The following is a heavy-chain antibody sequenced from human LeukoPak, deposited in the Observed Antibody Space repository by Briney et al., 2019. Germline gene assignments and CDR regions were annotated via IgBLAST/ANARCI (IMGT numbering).Heavy chain of an antibody. CDR2: NHNNGNT. V-gene: IGHV4-59*12. CDR3: ARGRITIFGVVTPHFDH. D-gene: IGHD3-3*01. Sequence: SETLSLTCTVSGGSISSYYWSWIRQPPGKQLEWIGYNHNNGNTNYNPSLKGRVTISVDTSRNQFSLGLTSVTADDTAMYYCARGRITIFGVVTPHFDHWGQGTQVVVSS. CDR1: GGSISSYY. J-gene: IGHJ4*02.